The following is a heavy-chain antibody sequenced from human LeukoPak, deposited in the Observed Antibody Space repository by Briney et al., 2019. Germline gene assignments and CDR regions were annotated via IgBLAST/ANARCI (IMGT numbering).Heavy chain of an antibody. CDR2: IYYSGST. CDR3: ARGIGYCSSTSCYGPLRYFDY. CDR1: GGSISSGGYY. D-gene: IGHD2-2*01. J-gene: IGHJ4*02. V-gene: IGHV4-31*03. Sequence: SQTLSLTCTVSGGSISSGGYYWSWIRQHPGKGLEWIGYIYYSGSTYYNPSLKSRVTISVDTSKNQFSLKLSSVTAADTAVYYCARGIGYCSSTSCYGPLRYFDYWGQGTLVTVSS.